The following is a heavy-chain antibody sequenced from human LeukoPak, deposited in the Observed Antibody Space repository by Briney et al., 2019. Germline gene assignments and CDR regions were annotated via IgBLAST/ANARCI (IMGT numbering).Heavy chain of an antibody. CDR3: AKAAGVKTIGGIIVSTHTPNIDY. CDR1: GFTFSSYS. CDR2: ISSSSGSIT. Sequence: GGSLRLSCADSGFTFSSYSMNWVRQAPGKGLEWVSYISSSSGSITYYADSVKGRFTISRDNSKNTLYLQMNNLRAEDTAVYYCAKAAGVKTIGGIIVSTHTPNIDYWGQGTLVTVSS. D-gene: IGHD3-16*02. V-gene: IGHV3-48*01. J-gene: IGHJ4*02.